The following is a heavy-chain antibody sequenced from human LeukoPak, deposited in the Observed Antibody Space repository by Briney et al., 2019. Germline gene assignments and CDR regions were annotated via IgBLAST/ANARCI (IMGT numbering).Heavy chain of an antibody. V-gene: IGHV1-69*06. Sequence: ASVKVSCKASGYTFTSYGISWVRQAPGQGLEWMGGIIPIFGTANYAQKFQGRVTITADKSTSTAYMELSSLRSEDTAVYYCARAARETYYYDSSGYTADYWGQGTLVTVSS. CDR3: ARAARETYYYDSSGYTADY. CDR2: IIPIFGTA. J-gene: IGHJ4*02. D-gene: IGHD3-22*01. CDR1: GYTFTSYG.